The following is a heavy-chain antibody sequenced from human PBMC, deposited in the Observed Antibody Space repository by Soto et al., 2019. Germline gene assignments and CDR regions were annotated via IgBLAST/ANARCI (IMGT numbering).Heavy chain of an antibody. CDR1: GFTFSSYG. CDR3: AKVKGYCTNGVCYPNYYYYGMDV. J-gene: IGHJ6*02. Sequence: PGGSLRLSCAASGFTFSSYGMHWVRQAPGKGLEWVAVISYDGSNKYYADSVKGRFTISRDNSKNTLYLQMNSLRAEDTAVYYCAKVKGYCTNGVCYPNYYYYGMDVWGQGTTVTVSS. CDR2: ISYDGSNK. V-gene: IGHV3-30*18. D-gene: IGHD2-8*01.